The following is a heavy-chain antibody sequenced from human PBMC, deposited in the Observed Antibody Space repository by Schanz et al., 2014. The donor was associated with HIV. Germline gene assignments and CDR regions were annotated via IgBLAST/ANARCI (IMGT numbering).Heavy chain of an antibody. D-gene: IGHD3-22*01. J-gene: IGHJ4*01. CDR3: AKPEYDSRGNSQSHFDY. V-gene: IGHV3-23*01. Sequence: EVQLLESGGGLEQPGGSLRLSCAASGFNFNNYAMTWVRQAPGKGLEWVSSISESGGRTYYADSVNGRFTISRDNSKNTLYLQMTTLRTEDTAVYYCAKPEYDSRGNSQSHFDYWGQGTLVIVSS. CDR2: ISESGGRT. CDR1: GFNFNNYA.